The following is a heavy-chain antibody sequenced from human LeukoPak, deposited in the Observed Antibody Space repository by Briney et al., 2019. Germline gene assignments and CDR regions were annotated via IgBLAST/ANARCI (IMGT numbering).Heavy chain of an antibody. CDR1: GFAFSGYS. CDR3: ARSLYCSSTSCTEEDYYGMDV. Sequence: PGGSLRLSCEASGFAFSGYSMNWVRQAPGKGLEWVSSISSSSSYIYYADSVKGRFTISRDNAKNSLYLQMNSLRAEDTAVYYCARSLYCSSTSCTEEDYYGMDVWGQGTTVTVSS. CDR2: ISSSSSYI. D-gene: IGHD2-2*01. J-gene: IGHJ6*02. V-gene: IGHV3-21*01.